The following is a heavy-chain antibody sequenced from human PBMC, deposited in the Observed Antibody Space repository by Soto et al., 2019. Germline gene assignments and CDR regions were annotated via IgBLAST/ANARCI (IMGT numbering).Heavy chain of an antibody. D-gene: IGHD5-12*01. J-gene: IGHJ3*02. CDR3: AREGLRTPSDAFDI. CDR1: GFTFSSYW. V-gene: IGHV3-74*01. Sequence: GGSLRLSCAASGFTFSSYWMHWVRQAPGKGLVWVSRINSDGSSTSYADSVKGRFTISRDNAKNTLYLQINSLRAEDTAVYYCAREGLRTPSDAFDIWGQGTMVTVSS. CDR2: INSDGSST.